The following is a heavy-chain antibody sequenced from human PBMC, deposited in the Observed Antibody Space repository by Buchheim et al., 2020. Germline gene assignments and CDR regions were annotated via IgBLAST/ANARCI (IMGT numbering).Heavy chain of an antibody. J-gene: IGHJ5*02. D-gene: IGHD3-9*01. CDR1: GGSISSSSYY. CDR2: IYYSGST. CDR3: ARHENYDILTGYYKADWFDP. V-gene: IGHV4-39*01. Sequence: QLQLQESGPGLVKPSETLSLTCTVSGGSISSSSYYWGWIRQPPGKGLEWIGSIYYSGSTYYNPSLKSRVTISVDTSKNQFSLKLSSVTAADTAVYYCARHENYDILTGYYKADWFDPWGQGTL.